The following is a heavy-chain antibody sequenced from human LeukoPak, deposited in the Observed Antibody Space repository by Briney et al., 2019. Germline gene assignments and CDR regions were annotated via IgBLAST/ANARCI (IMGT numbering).Heavy chain of an antibody. J-gene: IGHJ4*02. V-gene: IGHV3-30*01. CDR2: ISYDGSNK. CDR3: ARGSALAGFEY. D-gene: IGHD6-6*01. Sequence: PGRSPRLSCAASGFTFSSYAMHWVRQAPGKGLEWVAVISYDGSNKYYADSVKGRFTISRDNSKNTLYLQMNSLRAEDTAVYYCARGSALAGFEYWGQGTLVTVSS. CDR1: GFTFSSYA.